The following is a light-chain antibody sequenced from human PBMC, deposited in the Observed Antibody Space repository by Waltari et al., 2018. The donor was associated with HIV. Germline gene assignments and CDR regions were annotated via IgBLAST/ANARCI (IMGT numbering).Light chain of an antibody. V-gene: IGLV6-57*03. CDR3: QSFDTNNHWV. J-gene: IGLJ3*02. Sequence: NFMLTQPHSVSESPEKTVTISCTRTSGSLASNYVQWVQQRPGKAPTTILYEDYQRPSGVPDRFSGTLDESSNSASLTISGVKTEDEADYYCQSFDTNNHWVFGGGTRLTVL. CDR2: EDY. CDR1: SGSLASNY.